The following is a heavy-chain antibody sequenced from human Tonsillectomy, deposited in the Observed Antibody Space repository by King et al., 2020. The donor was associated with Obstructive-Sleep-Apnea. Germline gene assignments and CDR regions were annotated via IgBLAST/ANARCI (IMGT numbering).Heavy chain of an antibody. V-gene: IGHV2-5*02. J-gene: IGHJ4*02. D-gene: IGHD3-10*01. CDR3: AHVLWFGANPDY. Sequence: TLKESGPTLVKPTQTLTLTCTFSCVLLSTSGVVEGWIRQTPGKALEVLALIYWDDDNCHSPSLKSRLTITKDTSKNQVVLTRTNMDPVDTATYYCAHVLWFGANPDYWGQGTLVTVSS. CDR1: CVLLSTSGVV. CDR2: IYWDDDN.